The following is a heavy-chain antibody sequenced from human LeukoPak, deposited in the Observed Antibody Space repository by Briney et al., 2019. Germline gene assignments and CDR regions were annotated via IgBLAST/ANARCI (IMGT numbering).Heavy chain of an antibody. D-gene: IGHD3/OR15-3a*01. Sequence: ASVKVSCKASGGTFSSYAISWVRQAPGQGLEWVGGIIPIFGTANYAQKFQGRVTITADESTSTAYMELSSLRSEDTAVYYCAREADSEDQDAFDIWGQGTMVTVSS. J-gene: IGHJ3*02. CDR3: AREADSEDQDAFDI. V-gene: IGHV1-69*13. CDR2: IIPIFGTA. CDR1: GGTFSSYA.